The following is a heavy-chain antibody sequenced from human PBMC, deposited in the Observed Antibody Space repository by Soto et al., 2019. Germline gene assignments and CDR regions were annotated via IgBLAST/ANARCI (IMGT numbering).Heavy chain of an antibody. CDR2: VSAGGDMT. Sequence: DVQLLESGGHLVQPGGSLRLSCAASGFTFSSYAMSWVRQAPGKGLEWVSSVSAGGDMTYYSDSVKGRFTISRDKSNKAVFLQKNSLGIEDTALYYCARGDRGGSGSPASYYYSGLDVWGQGTTVTVS. D-gene: IGHD3-10*01. J-gene: IGHJ6*02. CDR1: GFTFSSYA. V-gene: IGHV3-23*01. CDR3: ARGDRGGSGSPASYYYSGLDV.